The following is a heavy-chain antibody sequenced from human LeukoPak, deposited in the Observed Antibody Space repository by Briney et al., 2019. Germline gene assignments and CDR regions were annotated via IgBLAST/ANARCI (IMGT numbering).Heavy chain of an antibody. Sequence: SVKVSCKASGGTFSSYTISWVRQAPGQGREWMGRIIPILGIAKYAQKFQGRGTITADKSTSKAYMELSSLRSEDTAVYYCARGRKGVTAMVAFYYYYYMDVWGKGTTVTVSS. CDR3: ARGRKGVTAMVAFYYYYYMDV. D-gene: IGHD5-18*01. CDR2: IIPILGIA. CDR1: GGTFSSYT. V-gene: IGHV1-69*02. J-gene: IGHJ6*03.